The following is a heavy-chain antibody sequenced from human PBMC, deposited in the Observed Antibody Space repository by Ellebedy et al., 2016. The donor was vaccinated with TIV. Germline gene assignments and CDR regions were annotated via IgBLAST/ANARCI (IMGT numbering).Heavy chain of an antibody. CDR3: ARVLATMLFDS. CDR2: INPSGGST. V-gene: IGHV1-46*01. Sequence: AASVKVSCKASGYSFTSYYIHWVRQAPGQGLEWMGIINPSGGSTPYAQQFQGRVTMTRDTSTSTVYMELSSLRSDDTAVYYCARVLATMLFDSWGQGTLVTVSP. CDR1: GYSFTSYY. J-gene: IGHJ5*01. D-gene: IGHD5-24*01.